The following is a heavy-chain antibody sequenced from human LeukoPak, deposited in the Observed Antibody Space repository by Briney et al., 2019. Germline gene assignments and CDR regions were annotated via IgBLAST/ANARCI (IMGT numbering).Heavy chain of an antibody. Sequence: PGGSLRLSCAASGFTFSNYWMSWVRQAPGKGLEWVANIKQDESEKYYVDSVKGRFTISRDNAKNSLYLQMNSLRAEDTAVYYCARGRGYCGSTSYHWYYFDYWGQGTPVTVSS. CDR2: IKQDESEK. D-gene: IGHD2-2*01. CDR3: ARGRGYCGSTSYHWYYFDY. J-gene: IGHJ4*02. CDR1: GFTFSNYW. V-gene: IGHV3-7*04.